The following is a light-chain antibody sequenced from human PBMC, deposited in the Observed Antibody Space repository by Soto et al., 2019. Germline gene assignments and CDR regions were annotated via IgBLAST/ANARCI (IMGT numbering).Light chain of an antibody. J-gene: IGKJ1*01. Sequence: DIVMTQSPLSLPVTPGEPASISCRSSQSLLHSNGYNYLDWYLQKPGQSPQLLIYLGSNRSSGVPDRFIGSGSCTDFTLKISRVEAEDVGVYYCIQSLQTPPTFGQGTKVEIK. V-gene: IGKV2-28*01. CDR1: QSLLHSNGYNY. CDR2: LGS. CDR3: IQSLQTPPT.